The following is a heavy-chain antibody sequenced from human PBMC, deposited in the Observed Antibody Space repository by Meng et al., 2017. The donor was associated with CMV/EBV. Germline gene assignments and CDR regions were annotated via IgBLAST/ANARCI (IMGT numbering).Heavy chain of an antibody. CDR3: ARGVVTMIVVYDP. Sequence: QPQPHVWGLGLVKPLETLSLPCTVSGGSISSSSYYWGWIRQPPGKGLEWIGSIYYSGSTYYNPSLKSRVTISVDTSKNQFSLKLSSVTAADTAVYYCARGVVTMIVVYDPWGQGTLVTVSS. V-gene: IGHV4-39*07. CDR1: GGSISSSSYY. CDR2: IYYSGST. D-gene: IGHD3-22*01. J-gene: IGHJ5*02.